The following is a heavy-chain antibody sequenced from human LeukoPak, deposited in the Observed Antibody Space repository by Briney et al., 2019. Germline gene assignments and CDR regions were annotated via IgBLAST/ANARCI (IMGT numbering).Heavy chain of an antibody. CDR3: ARHVTGTTQYNWFDP. Sequence: GESLKISCKGSGYSFTSYWIGWVRQMPGKGLEWMGIIYPGDSDTRYSPSFQGQVTISADKSISTAYLQWSSLKASDTAMYYCARHVTGTTQYNWFDPWGQGTLVTVYS. V-gene: IGHV5-51*01. CDR2: IYPGDSDT. D-gene: IGHD1-1*01. CDR1: GYSFTSYW. J-gene: IGHJ5*02.